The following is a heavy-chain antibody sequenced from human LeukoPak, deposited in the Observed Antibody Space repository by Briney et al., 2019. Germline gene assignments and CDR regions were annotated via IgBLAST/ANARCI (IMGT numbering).Heavy chain of an antibody. D-gene: IGHD5-18*01. CDR2: ISSSSSYI. CDR3: AVPDTAMVDYVFDY. Sequence: GGSLRLSCAASGFTFSSYSMNWVRQAPGKGLEWVSPISSSSSYIYYADSVQGRFTISRDNAKNSLYLQMNSLRAEDTAVYYCAVPDTAMVDYVFDYWGQGTLVTVSS. CDR1: GFTFSSYS. J-gene: IGHJ4*02. V-gene: IGHV3-21*01.